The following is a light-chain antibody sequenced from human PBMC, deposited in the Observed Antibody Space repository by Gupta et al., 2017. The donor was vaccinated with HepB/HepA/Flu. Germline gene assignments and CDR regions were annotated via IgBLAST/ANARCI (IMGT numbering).Light chain of an antibody. CDR2: KIS. V-gene: IGKV2-24*01. Sequence: DIVMTQTRLSSPVTLGQPASISCRSSQSLVFSDGNTYLSWLQQRPGQPPRLLLYKISNRFSGVPDRFSGSGAGTDFTLKISRVEVEDVGVYYCMQGTQFPYTFGQGTKLEIK. CDR3: MQGTQFPYT. J-gene: IGKJ2*01. CDR1: QSLVFSDGNTY.